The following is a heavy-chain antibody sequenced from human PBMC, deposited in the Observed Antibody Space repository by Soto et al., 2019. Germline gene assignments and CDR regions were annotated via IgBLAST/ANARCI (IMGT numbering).Heavy chain of an antibody. CDR1: GGSIGSYY. CDR2: IYYSGST. J-gene: IGHJ4*02. V-gene: IGHV4-59*08. CDR3: ARHDMTIEGLNFDY. D-gene: IGHD3-3*01. Sequence: SETLSLTCTVSGGSIGSYYWSWIRQPPGKGLEWIGYIYYSGSTNYNPSLKSRVTISVDTSKNQFSLKLSSVTAADTAVYYCARHDMTIEGLNFDYWGQGTLVTVSS.